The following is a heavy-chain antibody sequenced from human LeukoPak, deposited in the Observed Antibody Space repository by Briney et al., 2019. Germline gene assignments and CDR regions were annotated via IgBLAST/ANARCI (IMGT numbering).Heavy chain of an antibody. CDR1: GFTVANDR. D-gene: IGHD5-24*01. V-gene: IGHV3-53*01. CDR2: VYGGGNT. J-gene: IGHJ4*02. CDR3: VRERFGAIVEN. Sequence: GGSLRLSCAASGFTVANDRMSWVRQAPGKGLEWVSTVYGGGNTAYADSVKGRFTISRDTSKNTLLLQMYSLRAEDTALYFCVRERFGAIVENWGQGALVIVSS.